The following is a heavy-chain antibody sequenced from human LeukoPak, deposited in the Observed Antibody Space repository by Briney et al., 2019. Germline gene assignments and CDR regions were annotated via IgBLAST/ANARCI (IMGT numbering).Heavy chain of an antibody. CDR1: GGSFSGYY. CDR2: INHSGST. Sequence: PSETLSLTCAVYGGSFSGYYWSWIRQPPGKGLEWIGEINHSGSTNYNPSLRSRVTISVDTSKNQFSLKLSSVTAADTAVYYCARGRVRGYCTNGVCPYYFDYWGQGTLVTVSS. D-gene: IGHD2-8*01. V-gene: IGHV4-34*01. CDR3: ARGRVRGYCTNGVCPYYFDY. J-gene: IGHJ4*02.